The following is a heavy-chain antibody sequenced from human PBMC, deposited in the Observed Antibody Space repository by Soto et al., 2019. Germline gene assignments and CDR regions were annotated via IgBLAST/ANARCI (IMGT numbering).Heavy chain of an antibody. CDR1: GFTFSSYW. V-gene: IGHV3-7*01. J-gene: IGHJ4*02. Sequence: EVQLVESGGGLVQPGGSLRLSCAASGFTFSSYWMGWVRQAPGKGLEWVANVNQDGGEKFYVGSVKGRFTISRDNAMNSLYLQMNSLRAEDTAVYYCARGRPVPYWGQGTLVTVSS. D-gene: IGHD3-10*01. CDR3: ARGRPVPY. CDR2: VNQDGGEK.